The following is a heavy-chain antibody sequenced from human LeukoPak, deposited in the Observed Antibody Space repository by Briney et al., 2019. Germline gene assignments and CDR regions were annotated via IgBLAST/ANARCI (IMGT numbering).Heavy chain of an antibody. V-gene: IGHV3-30*18. J-gene: IGHJ4*02. CDR1: GFTFSSYG. CDR3: AKSNAGRGDYGDYRPTLGALMLGEMGRSYAGYFDY. D-gene: IGHD4-17*01. CDR2: ISYDGSNK. Sequence: PGRSLRLSCAASGFTFSSYGMHWVRQAPGKGLEWVAVISYDGSNKYYADSVKGRFTISRDNSKNTLYLQMNSLRAEDTAVYYCAKSNAGRGDYGDYRPTLGALMLGEMGRSYAGYFDYWGQGTLVTVSS.